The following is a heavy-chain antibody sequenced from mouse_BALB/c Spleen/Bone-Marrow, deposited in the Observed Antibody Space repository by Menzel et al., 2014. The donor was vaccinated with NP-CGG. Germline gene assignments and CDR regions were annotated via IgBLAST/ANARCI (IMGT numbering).Heavy chain of an antibody. J-gene: IGHJ1*01. CDR2: IRNKANGYTT. Sequence: EVKLVESGGGSVQPGGSLRLSCATSGFTFTDYYMSWVRQPPGKALEWLGFIRNKANGYTTEYSASVKGRFTISRDNSQRILYLQMNTLRAEDSATYYCARDENVGIYWYFDVWGAGTTVNVSS. CDR3: ARDENVGIYWYFDV. CDR1: GFTFTDYY. V-gene: IGHV7-3*02.